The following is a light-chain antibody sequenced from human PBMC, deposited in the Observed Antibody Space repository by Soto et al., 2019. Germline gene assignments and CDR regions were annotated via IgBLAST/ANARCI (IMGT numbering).Light chain of an antibody. CDR2: WAS. J-gene: IGKJ2*01. CDR1: QSVLYSSNNKNY. V-gene: IGKV4-1*01. CDR3: QQYESTPPT. Sequence: DIVMTQSPDSLAVSLGERATINCKSSQSVLYSSNNKNYFAWYQQRPGQPPKLLIYWASTRESGVPDRFSGSGSGTDFALTITSLHAEDVAVYFCQQYESTPPTFGQGTKLEIK.